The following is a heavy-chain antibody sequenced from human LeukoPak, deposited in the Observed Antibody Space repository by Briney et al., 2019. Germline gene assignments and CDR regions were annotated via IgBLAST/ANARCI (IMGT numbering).Heavy chain of an antibody. D-gene: IGHD3-22*01. V-gene: IGHV3-33*08. CDR1: GFTFSSYA. CDR2: IWYDGINK. CDR3: ARDYYDSSGQLHAGAHAFDI. J-gene: IGHJ3*02. Sequence: GGSLRLSCAASGFTFSSYAMTWVRQAPGKGLEWVAIIWYDGINKYCADSVKGRSTISRDNSKNTLYLQMNSLRAEDTAVYYCARDYYDSSGQLHAGAHAFDIWGQGTMVTVSS.